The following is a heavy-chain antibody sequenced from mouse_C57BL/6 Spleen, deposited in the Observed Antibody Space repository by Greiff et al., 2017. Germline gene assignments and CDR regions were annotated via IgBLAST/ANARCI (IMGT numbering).Heavy chain of an antibody. V-gene: IGHV1-82*01. D-gene: IGHD2-4*01. CDR2: IYPGDGDT. Sequence: ESGPELVKPGASVKISCKASGYAFSSSWMNWVKQRPGKGLEWIGRIYPGDGDTNYNGKFKGKATLTADKSSSTAYMQLSSLTSEDSAVYFCARTPLYDYDEGFDYWGQGTTLTVSS. CDR3: ARTPLYDYDEGFDY. CDR1: GYAFSSSW. J-gene: IGHJ2*01.